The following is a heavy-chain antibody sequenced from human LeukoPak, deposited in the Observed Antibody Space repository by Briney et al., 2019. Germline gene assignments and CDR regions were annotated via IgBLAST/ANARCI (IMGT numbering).Heavy chain of an antibody. Sequence: ASVKVSCKASGYTFTDYYMHWVRQAPGQGLEWMGWINPKSGGRSYAQRFQGRVTMTRDTSISTAYMELSRLRSDDTAVYYCATGERLVPAAMWFDYCGQGTLVTVSS. V-gene: IGHV1-2*02. CDR3: ATGERLVPAAMWFDY. CDR2: INPKSGGR. CDR1: GYTFTDYY. J-gene: IGHJ4*02. D-gene: IGHD2-2*01.